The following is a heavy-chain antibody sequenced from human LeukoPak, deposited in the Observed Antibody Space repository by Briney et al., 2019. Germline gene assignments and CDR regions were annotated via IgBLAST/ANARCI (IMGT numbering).Heavy chain of an antibody. CDR3: ARGVSSGWALYYFDY. J-gene: IGHJ4*02. CDR1: GGSFSGYY. CDR2: INHSGST. V-gene: IGHV4-34*01. D-gene: IGHD6-19*01. Sequence: SETLSLTCAVYGGSFSGYYWSWIRQPPGKGLEWIGEINHSGSTNYNPSLKSRVTISVGTSKNQFSLKLSSVTAADTAVYYCARGVSSGWALYYFDYWGQGTLVTVSS.